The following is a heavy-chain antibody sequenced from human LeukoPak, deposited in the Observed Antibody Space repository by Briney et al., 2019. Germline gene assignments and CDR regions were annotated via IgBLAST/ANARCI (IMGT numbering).Heavy chain of an antibody. Sequence: GGSLRLSCTASGFAFSSYAMSWVRQAPGKGLEWVSVISGSGGTTYYADSVKGRFTISRDSSKNTLYLQMNSLRAEDTAVYYCAKVSGGGLYYDGMDVWGQGTTVTVSS. CDR2: ISGSGGTT. D-gene: IGHD1-14*01. CDR3: AKVSGGGLYYDGMDV. CDR1: GFAFSSYA. J-gene: IGHJ6*02. V-gene: IGHV3-23*01.